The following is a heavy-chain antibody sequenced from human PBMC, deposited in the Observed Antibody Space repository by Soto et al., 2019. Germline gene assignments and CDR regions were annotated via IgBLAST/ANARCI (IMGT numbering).Heavy chain of an antibody. CDR1: GGSISSYY. CDR2: IYTSGST. CDR3: ARDRDSSGYLNFDY. V-gene: IGHV4-4*07. Sequence: SETLSLTCTVSGGSISSYYWSWIRQPAGKGLEWIGRIYTSGSTNYNPSLKSRVTMSVDTSKNQFSLKLSSVTAADTAVYYCARDRDSSGYLNFDYWGQGTLVTVSS. J-gene: IGHJ4*02. D-gene: IGHD3-22*01.